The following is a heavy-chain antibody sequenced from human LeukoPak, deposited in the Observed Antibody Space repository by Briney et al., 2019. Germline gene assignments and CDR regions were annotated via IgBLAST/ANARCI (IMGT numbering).Heavy chain of an antibody. V-gene: IGHV4-59*01. CDR1: GGSISSYY. D-gene: IGHD6-6*01. J-gene: IGHJ4*02. Sequence: PSETLSLTCTVSGGSISSYYWSWIRQPPGKGLEWIGYIYYSGSTNYNPSLKSRVTISVDTSKNQFSLKLSSVTAADTVVYYCARESIAAPFDYWGQGTLVTVSS. CDR2: IYYSGST. CDR3: ARESIAAPFDY.